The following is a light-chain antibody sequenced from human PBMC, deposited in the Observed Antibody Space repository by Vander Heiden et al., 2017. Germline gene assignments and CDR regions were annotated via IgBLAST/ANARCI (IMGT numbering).Light chain of an antibody. CDR2: SAS. Sequence: DMQMTKPPSTLSASVGDRVTITCRASQSIRNDLCSYQQKTAKAPTRLIYSASSLQGAVPPRFSGSGSCTKFTLTISSLQPEDFATYYCRQHNSYPHTFGQGTKVEIK. CDR1: QSIRND. V-gene: IGKV1-17*01. CDR3: RQHNSYPHT. J-gene: IGKJ1*01.